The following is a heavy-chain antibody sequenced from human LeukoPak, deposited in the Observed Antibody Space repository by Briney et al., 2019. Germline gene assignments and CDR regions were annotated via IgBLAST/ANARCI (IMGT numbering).Heavy chain of an antibody. CDR1: GGSISGYF. Sequence: SETLSLTCTVSGGSISGYFWSWIRQPAGKGLEWIGRIYSSGSNNYNPSLKSRVTMSLDTSKNHLSLNLSSVPAADTAVYYCAREPPSGREPTSGRPLDYWGQGTLVTVSS. D-gene: IGHD5-12*01. J-gene: IGHJ4*02. V-gene: IGHV4-4*07. CDR2: IYSSGSN. CDR3: AREPPSGREPTSGRPLDY.